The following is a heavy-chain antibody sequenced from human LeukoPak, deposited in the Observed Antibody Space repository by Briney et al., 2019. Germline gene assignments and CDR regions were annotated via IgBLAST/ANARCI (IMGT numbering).Heavy chain of an antibody. D-gene: IGHD6-19*01. J-gene: IGHJ5*02. CDR1: GYTFTSYG. CDR3: ARDRYSSGWHTNWFDP. V-gene: IGHV1-18*01. CDR2: ISAYNGNT. Sequence: GASVTVSCKASGYTFTSYGISWVGQAPGQGLEWMGWISAYNGNTNYAQKLQGRVTMTTDTSTSTAYMELRSLRSDDTAVYYCARDRYSSGWHTNWFDPWGQGTLVTVSS.